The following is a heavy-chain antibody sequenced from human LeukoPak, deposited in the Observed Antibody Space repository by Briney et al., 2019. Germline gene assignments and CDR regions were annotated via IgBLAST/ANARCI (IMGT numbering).Heavy chain of an antibody. D-gene: IGHD6-19*01. CDR3: ARPIRVSSSGWIVPFDY. Sequence: GGTLRLSCAASGFTFSTFAMIWVRQPPGKGLEWVSSIFPSGGEIHYADSVRGRFTISRDNSKSTLSLQMNSLRAEDTAIYYCARPIRVSSSGWIVPFDYWGQGTLVTVSS. CDR1: GFTFSTFA. J-gene: IGHJ4*02. CDR2: IFPSGGEI. V-gene: IGHV3-23*01.